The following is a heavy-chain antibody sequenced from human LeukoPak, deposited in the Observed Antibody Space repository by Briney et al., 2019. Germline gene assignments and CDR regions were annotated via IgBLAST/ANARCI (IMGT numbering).Heavy chain of an antibody. V-gene: IGHV3-23*01. D-gene: IGHD3-22*01. CDR2: ISGSGGST. CDR3: AKDSGTTNYYDSSGTFDY. Sequence: GGSLRLSCAASGFTFSSYAMSWVRQAPGKGLEWVSAISGSGGSTYYADSVKGRFTISRDNSKNTLYLQMNSLRAEDTAVYYCAKDSGTTNYYDSSGTFDYWGQGTLVTVSS. J-gene: IGHJ4*02. CDR1: GFTFSSYA.